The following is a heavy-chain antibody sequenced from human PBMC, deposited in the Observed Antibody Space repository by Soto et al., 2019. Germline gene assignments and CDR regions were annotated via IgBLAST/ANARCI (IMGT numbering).Heavy chain of an antibody. V-gene: IGHV3-48*02. CDR2: ISSSSSTI. CDR1: GFTFSSYS. J-gene: IGHJ4*02. D-gene: IGHD6-19*01. Sequence: GGSLRLSCAASGFTFSSYSMNWVRQAPGKGLEWVSYISSSSSTIYYADSVKGRFTISRDNAKNSLYLQMNSLTDEDTAVYYCARDSGPVWKWIFGAVAGPHDVGFDYWGQGTLVTVSS. CDR3: ARDSGPVWKWIFGAVAGPHDVGFDY.